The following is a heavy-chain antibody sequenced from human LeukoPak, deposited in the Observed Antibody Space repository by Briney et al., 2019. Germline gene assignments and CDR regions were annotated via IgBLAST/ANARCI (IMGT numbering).Heavy chain of an antibody. CDR1: GFTFSSYW. CDR2: LNGDGSGT. V-gene: IGHV3-74*01. Sequence: PGGSLTLSCTASGFTFSSYWMHWVRQAPGKGLEWVSRLNGDGSGTSYADSVKGRFTISRDNAKNTLYPQMNSLRAEDTAVYYCARFSGPYSSGWFFDFWGQGNLVTVSS. CDR3: ARFSGPYSSGWFFDF. D-gene: IGHD6-19*01. J-gene: IGHJ4*02.